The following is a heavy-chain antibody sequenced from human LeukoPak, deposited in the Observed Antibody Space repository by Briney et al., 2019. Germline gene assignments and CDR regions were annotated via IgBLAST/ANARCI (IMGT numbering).Heavy chain of an antibody. CDR2: IYYSGST. J-gene: IGHJ5*02. D-gene: IGHD3-10*01. CDR1: GGSISSSSYY. V-gene: IGHV4-39*07. CDR3: ARDVGSGLDP. Sequence: SETLSLTCTVSGGSISSSSYYWGWIRQPPGKGLEWIGSIYYSGSTYYNPSLKSRVTISVDTSKNQFSLKLNSVTAADTAVYYCARDVGSGLDPWGQGTLVTVSS.